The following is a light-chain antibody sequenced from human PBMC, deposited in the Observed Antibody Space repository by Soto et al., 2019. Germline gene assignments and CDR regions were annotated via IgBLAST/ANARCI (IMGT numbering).Light chain of an antibody. J-gene: IGLJ3*02. Sequence: QLVLTQSPSASASLGASVKLTCTVSSGHSTYAIAWHQQQPEKGPRYLMKLNTDGSHRRGDGIPDRFSGSTSGAEGYLTISSLQPDDVADYYCQTWGTGIWVFGGGTKVTVL. CDR3: QTWGTGIWV. V-gene: IGLV4-69*01. CDR1: SGHSTYA. CDR2: LNTDGSH.